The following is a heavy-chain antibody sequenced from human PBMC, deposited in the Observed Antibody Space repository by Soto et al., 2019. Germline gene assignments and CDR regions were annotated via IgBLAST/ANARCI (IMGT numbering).Heavy chain of an antibody. V-gene: IGHV4-59*01. CDR1: GGSISSYY. D-gene: IGHD5-12*01. J-gene: IGHJ4*02. CDR3: AREKLGGYSGYDRLFDY. CDR2: IYYSGST. Sequence: SETLSVTCTVSGGSISSYYWSWSWQPPGKGLEWIGYIYYSGSTNYNPSLKSRVTISVDTSKNQFSLKLSSVTAADTAVYYCAREKLGGYSGYDRLFDYWGQGTLVTVSS.